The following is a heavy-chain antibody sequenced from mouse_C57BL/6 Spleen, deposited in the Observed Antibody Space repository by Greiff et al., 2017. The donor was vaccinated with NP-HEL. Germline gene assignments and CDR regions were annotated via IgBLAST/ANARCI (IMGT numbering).Heavy chain of an antibody. Sequence: VQLQQPGTELVKPGASVKLSCKASGYTFTSYWMHWVKQRPGQGLEWIGNINPSNGGTNYNEKFKSKATLTVDKSSSTAYMQLSSLTSEDSAVDYCAREDYYGSPAWFAYWGQGTLVTVSA. CDR1: GYTFTSYW. CDR3: AREDYYGSPAWFAY. V-gene: IGHV1-53*01. CDR2: INPSNGGT. J-gene: IGHJ3*01. D-gene: IGHD1-1*01.